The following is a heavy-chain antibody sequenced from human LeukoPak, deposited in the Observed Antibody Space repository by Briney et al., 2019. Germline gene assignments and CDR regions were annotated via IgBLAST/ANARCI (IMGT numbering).Heavy chain of an antibody. D-gene: IGHD2-8*01. J-gene: IGHJ4*02. CDR3: TTDRSVYCTNGVCRMDDY. Sequence: GGSLRLSCAASGLTFSNAWMSWVRQAPGKGLEWVGRIKSKADGGTTDYAAPVKGRFTISRDDSKNTLYLQMNSLKTEDTAVYYCTTDRSVYCTNGVCRMDDYWGQGTLVTVSS. CDR1: GLTFSNAW. V-gene: IGHV3-15*01. CDR2: IKSKADGGTT.